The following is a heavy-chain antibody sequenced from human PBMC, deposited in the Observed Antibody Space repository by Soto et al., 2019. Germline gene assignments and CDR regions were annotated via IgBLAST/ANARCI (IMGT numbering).Heavy chain of an antibody. J-gene: IGHJ5*02. Sequence: QLQLQESGPGLVKPSETLSLTCTVSGGSISSSSYYWGWIRQPPGKGLEWIGGIYYSGITCYNPSLKSPVTISVDTSKNQFSLKLSSVTAADTAVYSCAEGSYDFSFDPWGQGTLVTVSS. CDR1: GGSISSSSYY. CDR2: IYYSGIT. D-gene: IGHD3-10*01. V-gene: IGHV4-39*01. CDR3: AEGSYDFSFDP.